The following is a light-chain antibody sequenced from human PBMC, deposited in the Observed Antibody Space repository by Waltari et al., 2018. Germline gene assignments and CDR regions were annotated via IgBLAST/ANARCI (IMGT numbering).Light chain of an antibody. CDR2: RNN. CDR1: SSNIGSNF. J-gene: IGLJ3*02. Sequence: QSVLTQPPSASVTPGQTVNISCSGRSSNIGSNFVYWYQQLPGTAPNLLIYRNNQRPSGVPDRFSGSKSGTSASLAISGLRSEDEADYYCAAWDDSLYEVFGGGTKLTVL. CDR3: AAWDDSLYEV. V-gene: IGLV1-47*01.